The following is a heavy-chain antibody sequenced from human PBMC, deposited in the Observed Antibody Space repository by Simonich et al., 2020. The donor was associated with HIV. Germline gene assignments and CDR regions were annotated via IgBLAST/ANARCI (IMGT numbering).Heavy chain of an antibody. CDR2: IYWDDDK. Sequence: QITLKESGPTLVKPTQTLTLTCTFSGFSLSTSGVGVGWIRQPPGKALEWLALIYWDDDKRYSPYLKSRLTITQDTTKTQVVLTMTNMDPVDTATYYCAHSPGGGSGSYYNYFDYWGQGTLVTVSS. V-gene: IGHV2-5*02. D-gene: IGHD3-10*01. J-gene: IGHJ4*02. CDR3: AHSPGGGSGSYYNYFDY. CDR1: GFSLSTSGVG.